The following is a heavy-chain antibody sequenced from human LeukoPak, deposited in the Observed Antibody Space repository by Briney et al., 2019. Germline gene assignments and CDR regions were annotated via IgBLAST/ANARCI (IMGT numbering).Heavy chain of an antibody. J-gene: IGHJ5*02. CDR3: ARGGTTVTPGLLWFDP. V-gene: IGHV4-39*07. CDR1: GGSISSSSYY. D-gene: IGHD4-17*01. CDR2: IYYSGST. Sequence: SETLSLTCTVSGGSISSSSYYWGWIRQPPGKGLEWIGSIYYSGSTYYNPSLKSRVTISVDTSKNQFSLKLSSVTAADTAVYYCARGGTTVTPGLLWFDPWGQGTLVTVSS.